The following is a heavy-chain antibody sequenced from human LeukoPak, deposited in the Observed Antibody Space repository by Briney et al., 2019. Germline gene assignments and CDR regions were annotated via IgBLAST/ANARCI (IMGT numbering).Heavy chain of an antibody. J-gene: IGHJ4*02. V-gene: IGHV3-74*01. CDR3: TRGGVDY. CDR2: INSDGSTT. CDR1: GFTFSNYW. D-gene: IGHD3-10*01. Sequence: GGTLRLSCAASGFTFSNYWMHWVRQAPGKGLVWVSRINSDGSTTTYADSVKGRFTISRDNAKNTLYLQMNSLRAEDTAVYFCTRGGVDYWGQGTLVTVSS.